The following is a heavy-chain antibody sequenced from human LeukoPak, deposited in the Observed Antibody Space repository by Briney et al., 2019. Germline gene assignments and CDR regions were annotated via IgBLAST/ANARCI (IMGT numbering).Heavy chain of an antibody. CDR1: GFTFTTHG. Sequence: ASVKVSCKASGFTFTTHGMNWVRQAPGQGLEWMGWISAYNGNTNYAQKLQGRVTMTADTSTTTAYMELRSLTSDDTAVYYCARYKAFMAPTVGYYYGMDVWGQGTTVTVSS. V-gene: IGHV1-18*01. CDR2: ISAYNGNT. D-gene: IGHD1-14*01. J-gene: IGHJ6*02. CDR3: ARYKAFMAPTVGYYYGMDV.